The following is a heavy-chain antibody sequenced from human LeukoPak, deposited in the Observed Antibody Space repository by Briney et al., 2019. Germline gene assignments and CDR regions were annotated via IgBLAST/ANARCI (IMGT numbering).Heavy chain of an antibody. J-gene: IGHJ4*02. D-gene: IGHD6-19*01. V-gene: IGHV1-18*01. CDR3: ARGRLKRVPFTKVAGALDY. CDR1: GYTFRNYG. CDR2: IGTYNGNT. Sequence: ASVKVSCEASGYTFRNYGITWVRQAPGQGLEWMGWIGTYNGNTDYAQKFQGRVIMTADTSTTTAHMELRSLRSDDTAVYYCARGRLKRVPFTKVAGALDYWGQGTRVTVSS.